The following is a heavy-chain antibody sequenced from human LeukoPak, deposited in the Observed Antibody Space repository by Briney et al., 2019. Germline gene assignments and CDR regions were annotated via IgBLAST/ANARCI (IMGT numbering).Heavy chain of an antibody. CDR1: GYSITSDYY. Sequence: SETLSLTCTVSGYSITSDYYWGWIRQPPGKGLEWIGSVYHSGSTYYNPSLKSRVTISVDTSKNQFSLKLSSVTAADTAVYYCATIVAAAARGFFDYWVQGTLVTVSS. J-gene: IGHJ4*02. CDR3: ATIVAAAARGFFDY. D-gene: IGHD6-13*01. CDR2: VYHSGST. V-gene: IGHV4-38-2*02.